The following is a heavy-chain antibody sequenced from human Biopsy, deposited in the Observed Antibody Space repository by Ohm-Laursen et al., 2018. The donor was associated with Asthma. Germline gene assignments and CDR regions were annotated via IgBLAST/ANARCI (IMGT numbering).Heavy chain of an antibody. J-gene: IGHJ4*02. CDR1: GYTFSDSW. V-gene: IGHV5-51*01. CDR2: IFAANSET. CDR3: ARFIDGTFFVDY. Sequence: ESLKISCKASGYTFSDSWIGWVRQMPGKGLEWMGIIFAANSETKYSPSFQGQVTISDDMSISTAFLQWSSLKASDTAIYYCARFIDGTFFVDYWGQGTLVTVSS. D-gene: IGHD2/OR15-2a*01.